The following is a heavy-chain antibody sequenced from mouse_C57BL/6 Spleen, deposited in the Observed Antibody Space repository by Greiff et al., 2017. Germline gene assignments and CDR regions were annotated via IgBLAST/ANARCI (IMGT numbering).Heavy chain of an antibody. J-gene: IGHJ2*01. CDR1: GFTFTSYW. D-gene: IGHD4-1*01. V-gene: IGHV1-74*01. Sequence: VQLLQPGAELVKPGASVKVSCTASGFTFTSYWMHWVKQRPGKGLEWIGRISPSDSDTNYTQTFKGPATLTVDKSSSTAYMQLSSLKSEDSAVYYCAMRRDSWDAIDYWGQGTPLTVSS. CDR3: AMRRDSWDAIDY. CDR2: ISPSDSDT.